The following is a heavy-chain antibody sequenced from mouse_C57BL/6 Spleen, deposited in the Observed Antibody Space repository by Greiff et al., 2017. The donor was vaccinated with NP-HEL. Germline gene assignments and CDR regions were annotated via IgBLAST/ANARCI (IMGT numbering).Heavy chain of an antibody. D-gene: IGHD2-3*01. CDR3: ARRGGLLRYYYAMDY. CDR1: GYTFTSYW. CDR2: IDPSDSYT. Sequence: QVQLQQPGAELVRPGTSVKLSCKASGYTFTSYWMHWVKQRPGQGLEWIGVIDPSDSYTNYNQKFKGKATLTVDTSSSTAYMQLSSLTSEDSAVYYCARRGGLLRYYYAMDYWGQGTSVTVSS. J-gene: IGHJ4*01. V-gene: IGHV1-59*01.